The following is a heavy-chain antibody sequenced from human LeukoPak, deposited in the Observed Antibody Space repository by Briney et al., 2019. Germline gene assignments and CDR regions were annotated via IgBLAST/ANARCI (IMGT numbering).Heavy chain of an antibody. Sequence: PSETLSLTCTVSGGSISSGGYCWSWIRQPPGKGLEWIGYIYHSGSTYYNPSLKSRVTISVDRSKNQFSLKLSSVTAADTAVYYCAGFGDQEDYWGQGTLVTVSS. CDR2: IYHSGST. V-gene: IGHV4-30-2*01. CDR3: AGFGDQEDY. CDR1: GGSISSGGYC. D-gene: IGHD3-10*01. J-gene: IGHJ4*02.